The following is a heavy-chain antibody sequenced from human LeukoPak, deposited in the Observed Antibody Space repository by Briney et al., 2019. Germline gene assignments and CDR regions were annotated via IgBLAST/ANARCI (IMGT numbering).Heavy chain of an antibody. CDR2: ISSSGSTI. CDR1: GFSYSSYA. V-gene: IGHV3-48*03. Sequence: GRSLRLSCAASGFSYSSYAMHWVRQAPGKGLEWVSYISSSGSTIYYADSVKGRFTISRDNAKNSLYLQMNSLRAEDTAVYYCARIPPMVRGVIENYWGQGTLVTVSS. CDR3: ARIPPMVRGVIENY. D-gene: IGHD3-10*01. J-gene: IGHJ4*02.